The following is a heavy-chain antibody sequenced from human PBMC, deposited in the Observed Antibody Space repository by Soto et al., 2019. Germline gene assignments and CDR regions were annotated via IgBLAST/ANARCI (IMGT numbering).Heavy chain of an antibody. V-gene: IGHV1-18*01. D-gene: IGHD3-10*01. CDR1: GYTFTSYG. CDR3: ARVDLPYYYGSGSYRGGVDY. J-gene: IGHJ4*02. Sequence: QVQLVQSGAEVKKPGAPVKVSCKASGYTFTSYGISWVRQAPGQGLEWMGWISAYNGNTNYAQKLQGRVTMTTDTSTSTAYMELRSLRSDDTAVYYCARVDLPYYYGSGSYRGGVDYWGQGTLVTVSS. CDR2: ISAYNGNT.